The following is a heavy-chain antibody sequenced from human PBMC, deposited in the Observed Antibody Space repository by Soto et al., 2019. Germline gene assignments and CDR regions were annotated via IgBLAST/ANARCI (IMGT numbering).Heavy chain of an antibody. Sequence: QVQLQESGPGLVKPSQTLSLTCTVSGGSITSGDYYWSWIRQPPGKGLEWVGYNYYGGSTYYNPSLESRITISLDTAKNQFSLELTSVTAADTAVYCCASGSTVINTLDFWGQGTLVTVSS. CDR2: NYYGGST. CDR3: ASGSTVINTLDF. D-gene: IGHD4-17*01. CDR1: GGSITSGDYY. J-gene: IGHJ4*02. V-gene: IGHV4-30-4*01.